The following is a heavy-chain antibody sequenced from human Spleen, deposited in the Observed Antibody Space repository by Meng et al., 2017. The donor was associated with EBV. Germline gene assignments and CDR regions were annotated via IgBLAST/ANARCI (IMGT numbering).Heavy chain of an antibody. CDR2: ISGSGDSA. CDR3: AKEGIAVTPFDY. D-gene: IGHD4-17*01. CDR1: GFTFSNYG. V-gene: IGHV3-23*01. Sequence: EVQVLESGGGLVQPGWFLRLSCAASGFTFSNYGMIWVRQAPGKGLEWVSAISGSGDSAYYADSVKGRFTISRDNSKNTLYLQMNSLRAEDTAVYYCAKEGIAVTPFDYWGQGTLVTVSS. J-gene: IGHJ4*02.